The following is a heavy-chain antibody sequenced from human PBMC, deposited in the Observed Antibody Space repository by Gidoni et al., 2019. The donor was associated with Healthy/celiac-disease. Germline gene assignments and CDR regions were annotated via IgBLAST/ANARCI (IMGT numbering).Heavy chain of an antibody. V-gene: IGHV1-69*11. Sequence: QVWLVQYGAEVKKPGSTVKVYCKASVCTFSSYAFSLVRPAPGQGRGWRGGVIPILGTANYARKYQGRVTITADESTSTAYMELNSLRSEDTAVYYCARVVAAADSYYYYGMDVWGQGTTVTVSS. CDR2: VIPILGTA. D-gene: IGHD6-13*01. CDR3: ARVVAAADSYYYYGMDV. CDR1: VCTFSSYA. J-gene: IGHJ6*02.